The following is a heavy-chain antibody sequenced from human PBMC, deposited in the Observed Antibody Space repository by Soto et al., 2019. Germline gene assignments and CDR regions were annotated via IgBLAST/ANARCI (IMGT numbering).Heavy chain of an antibody. CDR1: GFTFSSYG. D-gene: IGHD2-15*01. V-gene: IGHV3-33*01. CDR2: IWYDGSNK. CDR3: ASEYCSGGRCYYYRMDV. J-gene: IGHJ6*02. Sequence: QVQLVESGGGVVQPGRSLRLSCAASGFTFSSYGMHWVRQAPDKGLEWVAVIWYDGSNKYYADSVKGRFTISRDNSKNTLYLQMNSLRAEDTSVYYCASEYCSGGRCYYYRMDVWGQGTTVTVSS.